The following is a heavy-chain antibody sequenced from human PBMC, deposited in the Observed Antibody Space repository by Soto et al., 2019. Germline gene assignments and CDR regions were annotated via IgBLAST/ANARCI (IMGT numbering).Heavy chain of an antibody. CDR3: AREGPLYCTNGVCYSDYYYGMDV. Sequence: QVQLVQSGAEVKKPGSSVKVSCKASGGTFSSYAISWVRQAPGQGLEWMGGIIPIFGTANYAQKFQGRVTTTADEATSTAYMELSSLRSEDTAVYYCAREGPLYCTNGVCYSDYYYGMDVWGQGTTVTVSS. V-gene: IGHV1-69*12. D-gene: IGHD2-8*01. CDR2: IIPIFGTA. CDR1: GGTFSSYA. J-gene: IGHJ6*02.